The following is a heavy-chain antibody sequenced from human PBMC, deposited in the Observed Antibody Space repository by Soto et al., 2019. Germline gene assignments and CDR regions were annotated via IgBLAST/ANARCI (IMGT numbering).Heavy chain of an antibody. J-gene: IGHJ6*02. CDR1: GFTCSSYV. V-gene: IGHV3-23*01. D-gene: IGHD2-2*01. CDR3: ARYIPGVRYYGMDV. CDR2: IGESGTPT. Sequence: GGSLRLSCAASGFTCSSYVMKWVRQAPGKGLEWVSLIGESGTPTYYADSVKGRFTISRDNSGNTLFLEMYSLRAEDTAVYYCARYIPGVRYYGMDVWGQGTTVTVSS.